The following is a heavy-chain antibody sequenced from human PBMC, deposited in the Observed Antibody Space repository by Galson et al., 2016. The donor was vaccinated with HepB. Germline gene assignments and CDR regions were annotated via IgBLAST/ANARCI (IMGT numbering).Heavy chain of an antibody. CDR2: TYYRSKWYN. D-gene: IGHD1/OR15-1a*01. Sequence: CAISGDSVSSTSAAWNWIWQSPSRGLEWLGRTYYRSKWYNDYAVSVKSRIIVNPDTSKNQFSLQLNSVTPEDTAVYYCVEQRKGAPYGMDVWGQGTTVTVSS. CDR1: GDSVSSTSAA. CDR3: VEQRKGAPYGMDV. J-gene: IGHJ6*02. V-gene: IGHV6-1*01.